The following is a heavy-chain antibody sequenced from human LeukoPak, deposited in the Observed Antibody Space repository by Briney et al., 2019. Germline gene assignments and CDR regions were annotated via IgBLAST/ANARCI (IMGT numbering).Heavy chain of an antibody. CDR2: IKSKTDGGTT. J-gene: IGHJ6*02. D-gene: IGHD3-10*01. V-gene: IGHV3-15*01. CDR3: TTGPFDYYGSASYLANGMDV. Sequence: GGSLRLSCAASGFTFSNAWMSWVRQAPGKGLEWVGRIKSKTDGGTTDYTAPVKGRFTISRDDSKDTLYLQMNSLKTEDTAVYYCTTGPFDYYGSASYLANGMDVWGQGTTVTVSS. CDR1: GFTFSNAW.